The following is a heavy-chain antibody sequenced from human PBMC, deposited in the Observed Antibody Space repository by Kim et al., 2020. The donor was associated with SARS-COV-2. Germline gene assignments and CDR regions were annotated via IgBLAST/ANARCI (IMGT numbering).Heavy chain of an antibody. D-gene: IGHD5-12*01. Sequence: YQPAIKTRFTISQDTAKNTFSLKLSSVTAADTAVYYCARRSGYVCAFDDWGQGTLVPVSS. V-gene: IGHV4-39*01. J-gene: IGHJ4*02. CDR3: ARRSGYVCAFDD.